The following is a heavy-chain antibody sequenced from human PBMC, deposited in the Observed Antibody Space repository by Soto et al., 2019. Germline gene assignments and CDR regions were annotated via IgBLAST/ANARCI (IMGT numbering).Heavy chain of an antibody. V-gene: IGHV3-30-3*01. D-gene: IGHD6-6*01. CDR3: ARERNGDSRSIYHSVVY. CDR1: GFTFSGSA. Sequence: GGSLRLSCAASGFTFSGSAMHWVRQAPGKGLEWVAVISSDGINKHYADSVKGRFTISRDNSKNTLDLQMSSLRLEDTAVYFCARERNGDSRSIYHSVVYWGPGTLVTVSS. J-gene: IGHJ4*02. CDR2: ISSDGINK.